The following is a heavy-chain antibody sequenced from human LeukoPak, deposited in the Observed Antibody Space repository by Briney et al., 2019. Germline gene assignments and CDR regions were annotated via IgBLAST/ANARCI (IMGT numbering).Heavy chain of an antibody. CDR3: ARQHSSGYYSPHYYYGMDV. V-gene: IGHV1-2*02. J-gene: IGHJ6*02. Sequence: ASVKVSCKASGYTFTGYYMHWVRQAPGQGLEWMGWINPNSGGTNYAQKFQGRVTMTRDTSISTAYMELSSLRSDDTAVYYCARQHSSGYYSPHYYYGMDVWGQGTTVTVSS. CDR1: GYTFTGYY. D-gene: IGHD3-22*01. CDR2: INPNSGGT.